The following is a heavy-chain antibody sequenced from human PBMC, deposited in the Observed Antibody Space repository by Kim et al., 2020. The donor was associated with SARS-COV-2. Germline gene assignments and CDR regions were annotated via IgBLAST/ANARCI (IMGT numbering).Heavy chain of an antibody. Sequence: GESLKISCKGSGYSFATYWISWVRQMPGKGLEWMGKIDPSDSYTNYSPSFEGHVTISTDKSISTAYLQWSSLKASDTAMYYCARLMGATPDYWGQGTLVT. CDR1: GYSFATYW. D-gene: IGHD1-26*01. CDR2: IDPSDSYT. CDR3: ARLMGATPDY. J-gene: IGHJ4*02. V-gene: IGHV5-10-1*01.